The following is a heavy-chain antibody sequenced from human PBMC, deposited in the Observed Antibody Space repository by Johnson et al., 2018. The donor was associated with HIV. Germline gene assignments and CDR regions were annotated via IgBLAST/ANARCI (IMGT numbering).Heavy chain of an antibody. CDR2: ISYDGSNK. D-gene: IGHD2-15*01. J-gene: IGHJ3*02. Sequence: QVQLVESGGGVVQPGGSLRLSCAASAFTFSSYAMHWVRQAPGKGLEWVAVISYDGSNKYYADSVQGRFTISRDNSKNTLYLQMNSLRAEDTAVYYCARSPRIVVVVAATVGHAFDIWGQGTMVTVSS. V-gene: IGHV3-30-3*01. CDR1: AFTFSSYA. CDR3: ARSPRIVVVVAATVGHAFDI.